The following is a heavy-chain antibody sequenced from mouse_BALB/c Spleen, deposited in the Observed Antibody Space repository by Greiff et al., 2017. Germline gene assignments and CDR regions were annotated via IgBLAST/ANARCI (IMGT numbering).Heavy chain of an antibody. Sequence: VQLQQSGAELMKPGASVKISCKATGYTFSSYWIEWVKQRPGHGLEWIGEILPGSGSTNYNEKFKGKATFTADTSSNTAYMQLSSLTSEDSAVYYGARAQYYGSFDYWGQGTTLTVSS. CDR2: ILPGSGST. D-gene: IGHD1-1*01. CDR3: ARAQYYGSFDY. J-gene: IGHJ2*01. CDR1: GYTFSSYW. V-gene: IGHV1-9*01.